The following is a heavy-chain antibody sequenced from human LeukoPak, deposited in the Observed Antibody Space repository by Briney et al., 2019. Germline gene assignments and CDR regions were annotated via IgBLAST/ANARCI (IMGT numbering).Heavy chain of an antibody. CDR3: ARTSGYYYWESHFDY. D-gene: IGHD1-26*01. CDR2: IYSSGST. J-gene: IGHJ4*02. CDR1: GGSIIDYF. V-gene: IGHV4-4*07. Sequence: SETLSLTCTVSGGSIIDYFWNWIRQPAGKGLEGIGRIYSSGSTNYNPSLKSRVTMSVDTSKNHFSLKLSSVTAADTAIYYCARTSGYYYWESHFDYWGQGTLVTVSS.